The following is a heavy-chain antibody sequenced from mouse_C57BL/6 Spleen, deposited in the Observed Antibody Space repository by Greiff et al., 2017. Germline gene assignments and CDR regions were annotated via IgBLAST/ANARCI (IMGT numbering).Heavy chain of an antibody. CDR2: IHPNSGST. V-gene: IGHV1-64*01. Sequence: QVQLQQPGAELVKPGASVKLSCKASGYTFTSYWMHWVKQRPGQGLEWIGMIHPNSGSTNYNEKFKSKATLTVDKSSRTAYMQLSNLTSEDSAVYYCARSEVWLYYFDYWGQGTTLTVSS. CDR3: ARSEVWLYYFDY. CDR1: GYTFTSYW. J-gene: IGHJ2*01. D-gene: IGHD2-10*02.